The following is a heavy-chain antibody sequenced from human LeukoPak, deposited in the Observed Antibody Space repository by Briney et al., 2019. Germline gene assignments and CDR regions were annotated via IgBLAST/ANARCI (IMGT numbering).Heavy chain of an antibody. CDR3: ARQGSVGLADAFDV. J-gene: IGHJ3*01. V-gene: IGHV4-59*08. CDR2: IYYSGST. Sequence: PSETLSLTCTVSGGSFSSYYWSWIRQPPGKGLEWIGYIYYSGSTIYNPSLKSRVAMSVDTSKDPFSLKLTSVTAADTALYYCARQGSVGLADAFDVWGQGTMVTVSS. CDR1: GGSFSSYY. D-gene: IGHD3/OR15-3a*01.